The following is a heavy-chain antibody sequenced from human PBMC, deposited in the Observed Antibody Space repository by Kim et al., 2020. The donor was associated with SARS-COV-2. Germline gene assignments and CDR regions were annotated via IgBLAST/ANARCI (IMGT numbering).Heavy chain of an antibody. J-gene: IGHJ4*02. V-gene: IGHV3-74*01. D-gene: IGHD3-9*01. Sequence: GRFTMSRDNAKHKLYLQMNSLRAEDTAVYYCARDLRARYFDWLSEETLDYWGQGTLVTVSS. CDR3: ARDLRARYFDWLSEETLDY.